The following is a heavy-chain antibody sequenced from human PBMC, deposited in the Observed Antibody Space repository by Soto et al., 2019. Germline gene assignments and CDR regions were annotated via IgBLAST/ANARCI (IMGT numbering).Heavy chain of an antibody. V-gene: IGHV1-69*01. D-gene: IGHD3-22*01. CDR1: GGTFNGFA. Sequence: QVQLVQSGAEVRKPGSSVKVSCKSSGGTFNGFAFSWVRQAPGEGLEWVGGMVPLNGSTTYTQTFRARVAITADESTATDYMELSRLRSEHTAIYYCARDSGQGYYYERDDFSYFDFWGQGTVV. CDR3: ARDSGQGYYYERDDFSYFDF. CDR2: MVPLNGST. J-gene: IGHJ4*02.